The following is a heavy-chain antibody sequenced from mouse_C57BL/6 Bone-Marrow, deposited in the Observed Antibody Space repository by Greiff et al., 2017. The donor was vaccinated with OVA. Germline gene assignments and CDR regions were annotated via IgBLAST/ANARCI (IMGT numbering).Heavy chain of an antibody. J-gene: IGHJ3*01. V-gene: IGHV1-64*01. Sequence: QVQLQQPGAELVKPGASVKLSCKASGYTFTSYWMHWVKQRPGQGLEWIGMIHPNRGSTNYNEKFKSKATLTVDKSSSTAYMQLSSLTSEDSAVYYCARGDYGSFFFAYWGQGTLVTVSA. CDR1: GYTFTSYW. CDR3: ARGDYGSFFFAY. CDR2: IHPNRGST. D-gene: IGHD1-1*01.